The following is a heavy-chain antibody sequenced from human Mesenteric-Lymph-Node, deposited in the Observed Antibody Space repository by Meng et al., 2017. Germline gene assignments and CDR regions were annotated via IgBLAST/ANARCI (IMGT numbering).Heavy chain of an antibody. D-gene: IGHD1-26*01. V-gene: IGHV3-20*04. CDR2: INCNGGTT. Sequence: VESGRGFIGPGGSLRLSCAASRFTFDDSDMGWVRQAPEKGLEWVSGINCNGGTTTDADSVRGRFTISRDNSKNTLYLQMNSLRAEDTAVYYCARDSGSYYRDTHFIDYWGQGTLVTVSS. CDR3: ARDSGSYYRDTHFIDY. CDR1: RFTFDDSD. J-gene: IGHJ4*02.